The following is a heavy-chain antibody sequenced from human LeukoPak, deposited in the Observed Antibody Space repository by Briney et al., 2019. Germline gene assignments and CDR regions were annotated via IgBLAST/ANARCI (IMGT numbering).Heavy chain of an antibody. V-gene: IGHV3-20*01. CDR1: GFTFNTYG. CDR2: INWNGGST. D-gene: IGHD6-19*01. CDR3: ARANGIAVAGTFVY. Sequence: GGSLRLSCAASGFTFNTYGMSWVRQAPGKGLEWVSGINWNGGSTGYADSVKGRFTISRDNAKNSLYLQMNSLRAEDTALYHCARANGIAVAGTFVYWGQGTLVTVSS. J-gene: IGHJ4*02.